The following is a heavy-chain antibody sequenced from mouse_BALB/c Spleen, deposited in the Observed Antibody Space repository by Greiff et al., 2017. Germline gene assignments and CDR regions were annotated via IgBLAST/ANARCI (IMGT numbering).Heavy chain of an antibody. CDR1: GYSITSGYY. CDR3: AREGDYGNFFDY. J-gene: IGHJ2*01. CDR2: ISYDGSN. V-gene: IGHV3-6*02. Sequence: EVKLVESGPGLVKPSQSLSLTCSVTGYSITSGYYWNWIRQFPGNKLEWMGYISYDGSNNYNPSLKNRISITRDTSKNQFFLKLNSVTTEDTATYYCAREGDYGNFFDYWGQGTTLTVSS. D-gene: IGHD2-1*01.